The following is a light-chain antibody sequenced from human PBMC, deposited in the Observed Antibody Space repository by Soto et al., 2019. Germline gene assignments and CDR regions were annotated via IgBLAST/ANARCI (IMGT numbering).Light chain of an antibody. CDR3: QQSYSTHWT. J-gene: IGKJ1*01. V-gene: IGKV1-39*01. Sequence: DIQMTQSPPTLSASVGDRVTITCRASQSISSYLNWYQQKPGKAPKLLIYAASSLQSGVPSRFSGSGSGTDFTLTISSLQPEDFATYYCQQSYSTHWTFGQGTKVDIK. CDR1: QSISSY. CDR2: AAS.